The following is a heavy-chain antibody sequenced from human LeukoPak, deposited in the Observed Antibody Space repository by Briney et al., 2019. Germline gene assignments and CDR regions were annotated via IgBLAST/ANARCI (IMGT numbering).Heavy chain of an antibody. CDR1: GYTFTSYG. D-gene: IGHD3-3*01. CDR2: ISAYKGNT. Sequence: GASVKVSCKASGYTFTSYGITWVRQAPGQGLEWMGWISAYKGNTNYAQKFQGRVTMTTDTSTSTVYMELRSLRSDDTAMYYCASRSGTYPYYFDYWGRGPLVTVSS. J-gene: IGHJ4*02. CDR3: ASRSGTYPYYFDY. V-gene: IGHV1-18*01.